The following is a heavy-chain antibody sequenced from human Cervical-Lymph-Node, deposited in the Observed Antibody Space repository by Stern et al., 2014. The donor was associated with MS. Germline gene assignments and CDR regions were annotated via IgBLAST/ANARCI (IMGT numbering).Heavy chain of an antibody. D-gene: IGHD5-12*01. CDR3: ARHYSGYDYFDY. CDR1: GYTFNIYG. CDR2: ISAYNGNT. Sequence: QMQLVQSGAEVKKPGASVKVSCKASGYTFNIYGINWVRQAPGQGLEWMGWISAYNGNTDYAQKFQGRVTMTTDTSTSTAYMDLRSLRSDDTAVYYCARHYSGYDYFDYWGQGTLVTVSS. V-gene: IGHV1-18*01. J-gene: IGHJ4*02.